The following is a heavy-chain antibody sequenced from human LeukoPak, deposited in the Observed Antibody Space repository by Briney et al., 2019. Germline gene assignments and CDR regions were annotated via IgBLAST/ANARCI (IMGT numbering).Heavy chain of an antibody. J-gene: IGHJ4*02. D-gene: IGHD2-15*01. V-gene: IGHV3-73*01. CDR2: IRSKANSYAT. CDR1: GFTFSGSA. CDR3: TTAATLFDY. Sequence: GGSLKLSCAASGFTFSGSAMHWVRQASGKGLEWVGRIRSKANSYATAYAASVKGRFTISRDDSNNTAYLQMNSLKTEDTAVYYCTTAATLFDYWGQGTLVTVSS.